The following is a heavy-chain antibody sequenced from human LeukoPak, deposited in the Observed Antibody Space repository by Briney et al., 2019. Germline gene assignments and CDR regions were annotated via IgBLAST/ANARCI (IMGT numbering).Heavy chain of an antibody. Sequence: GGSLRLSCAASGFTFVNYDMAWVRQAPGKGLEWVSASSKRESGFDTFYADSVKGRFTISRDTSQNNLYLQMHSLRADDTAVYYCAKGREQPWNLDYWGQGALVTVSS. CDR3: AKGREQPWNLDY. J-gene: IGHJ4*02. D-gene: IGHD1-1*01. CDR2: SSKRESGFDT. V-gene: IGHV3-23*01. CDR1: GFTFVNYD.